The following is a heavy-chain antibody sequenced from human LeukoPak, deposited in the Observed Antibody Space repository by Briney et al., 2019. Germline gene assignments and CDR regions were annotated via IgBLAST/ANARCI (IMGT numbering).Heavy chain of an antibody. CDR1: GFTVSSNY. J-gene: IGHJ6*02. Sequence: GGSLRLSCAASGFTVSSNYMSWVRQAPGKGLEWVSVIYSGGSTYYADSVKGRFTISRDNSKNTLYLQMNSLRAEDTAVYYCARDQREKVTPWGGDYGMDVWGQGTTVTVSS. V-gene: IGHV3-66*01. CDR2: IYSGGST. CDR3: ARDQREKVTPWGGDYGMDV. D-gene: IGHD4-23*01.